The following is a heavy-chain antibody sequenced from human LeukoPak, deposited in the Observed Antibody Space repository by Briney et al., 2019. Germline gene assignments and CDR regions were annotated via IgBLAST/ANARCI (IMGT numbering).Heavy chain of an antibody. D-gene: IGHD5-12*01. CDR1: GGSISNY. CDR3: ARQNSVGVATVLPDYFDY. CDR2: IYYSGRT. J-gene: IGHJ4*02. V-gene: IGHV4-39*07. Sequence: SETLSLTCTVSGGSISNYWSWIRQSPGKGLEWIGSIYYSGRTNNNPSLKSRVTLSIDTSENQLFLRLTSVTAADTAIYYCARQNSVGVATVLPDYFDYWGQGTLVTVSS.